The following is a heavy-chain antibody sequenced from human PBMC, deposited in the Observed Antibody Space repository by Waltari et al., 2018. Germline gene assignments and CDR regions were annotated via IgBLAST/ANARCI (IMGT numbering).Heavy chain of an antibody. CDR3: ARDRLILVQGADLNY. J-gene: IGHJ4*02. Sequence: QVQLVESGGGVVQPGRSLRLSCVASGFTFSSFGMHWVRQAPGKGLEWLTLISSDGGNQYYADSVKGRFTISRDNSKNTLYLQMNSLSADDTAVYYCARDRLILVQGADLNYWGQGTLVTVSS. V-gene: IGHV3-30*03. D-gene: IGHD3-10*01. CDR2: ISSDGGNQ. CDR1: GFTFSSFG.